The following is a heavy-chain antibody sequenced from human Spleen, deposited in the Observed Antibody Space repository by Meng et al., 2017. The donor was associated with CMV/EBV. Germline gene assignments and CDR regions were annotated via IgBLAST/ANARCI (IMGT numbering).Heavy chain of an antibody. V-gene: IGHV3-15*01. CDR3: VTYNYDSSDYFDY. J-gene: IGHJ4*02. Sequence: SGFTFSNARMNWVRQAPGKGLEWVGRIKSKTDGGTRDYAAPVKGRFSISRDDSTNTLSLQMNSLTTEDTAVYYCVTYNYDSSDYFDYWGQGTLVTVSS. CDR1: GFTFSNAR. D-gene: IGHD3-22*01. CDR2: IKSKTDGGTR.